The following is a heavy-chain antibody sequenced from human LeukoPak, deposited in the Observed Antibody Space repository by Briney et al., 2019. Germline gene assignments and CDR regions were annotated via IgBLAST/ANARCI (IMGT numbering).Heavy chain of an antibody. V-gene: IGHV4-38-2*02. D-gene: IGHD2-15*01. J-gene: IGHJ5*02. CDR3: ARGVAVSLFDP. CDR2: IYHSGST. CDR1: GYSISSGYY. Sequence: SETLSLTCTVSGYSISSGYYWGWIRQPPGKGLEWIGSIYHSGSTYYNPSLKSRVTISVDTSKNQFSLKLSSVTAADTAVYYCARGVAVSLFDPWGQGTLVTVSS.